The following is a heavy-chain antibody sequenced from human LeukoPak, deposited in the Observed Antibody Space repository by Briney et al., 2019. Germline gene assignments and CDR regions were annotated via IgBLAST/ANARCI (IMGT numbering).Heavy chain of an antibody. V-gene: IGHV4-59*01. Sequence: SETLSLTCTVSGGSISSYYWSWIRQPPGKGLEWIGYIYNSGSTNYNPSLKSRVTISVDTSKNQFSLKLSSVTAADTAVYYCARDVTAVDILTGFRQVDAFDIWGQGTMVTVSS. CDR1: GGSISSYY. CDR2: IYNSGST. CDR3: ARDVTAVDILTGFRQVDAFDI. D-gene: IGHD3-9*01. J-gene: IGHJ3*02.